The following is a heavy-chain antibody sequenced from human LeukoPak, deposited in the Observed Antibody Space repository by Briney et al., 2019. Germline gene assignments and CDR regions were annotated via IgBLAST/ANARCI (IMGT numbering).Heavy chain of an antibody. D-gene: IGHD3-3*01. J-gene: IGHJ4*02. CDR3: AREQGYDFWSGYYTRGPDY. Sequence: PGGSLRLSCAASGFTFSDYYMSWIRQAPGKGLEWVSYISSSGSTIYYADSVKGRFTISRDNAKNSLYLQMNSLRAEDTAVYYCAREQGYDFWSGYYTRGPDYWGQGTLVTVSS. CDR1: GFTFSDYY. CDR2: ISSSGSTI. V-gene: IGHV3-11*04.